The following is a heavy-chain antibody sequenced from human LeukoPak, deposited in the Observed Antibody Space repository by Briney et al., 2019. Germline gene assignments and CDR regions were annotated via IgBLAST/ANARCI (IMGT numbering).Heavy chain of an antibody. CDR2: ISYDGSKK. CDR1: GFTFSSYG. V-gene: IGHV3-30*03. J-gene: IGHJ3*02. D-gene: IGHD3-22*01. Sequence: GGSLRLSCAVSGFTFSSYGLHWVRQAPGQGQEWVAVISYDGSKKYAADSLKSRFTISRDNSKNTLYLQRYSLRAEDTAVYYCARDRQYYYDSSGYRKLNAFDSWGQGTMVTVSS. CDR3: ARDRQYYYDSSGYRKLNAFDS.